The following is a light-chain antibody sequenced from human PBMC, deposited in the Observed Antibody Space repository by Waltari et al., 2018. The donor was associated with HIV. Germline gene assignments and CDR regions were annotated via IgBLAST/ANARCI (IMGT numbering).Light chain of an antibody. V-gene: IGLV3-27*01. Sequence: SYELTQPPSVSVSPGQTARITCSGDVLANKYARWFQQKPGQAPVLVIYKDSGRPSGIPERFSGSSLGTTVTLTISGAQVEDEADYYCYSAADNNLGVFGGGTKLTVL. CDR2: KDS. CDR1: VLANKY. J-gene: IGLJ3*02. CDR3: YSAADNNLGV.